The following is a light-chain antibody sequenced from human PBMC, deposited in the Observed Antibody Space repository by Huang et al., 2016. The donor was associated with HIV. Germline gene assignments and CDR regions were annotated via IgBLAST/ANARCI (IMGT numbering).Light chain of an antibody. CDR3: QQRSNRTPTT. CDR2: DAS. J-gene: IGKJ1*01. Sequence: EIILTQSPATLSLSPGERATLSCRASQSVGSYLAWYQQKPGQAPRLLIYDASNRATGIPARFRGGGSGTDFTLTIRGLEPDDFAVYFCQQRSNRTPTTFGQGNKVE. V-gene: IGKV3-11*01. CDR1: QSVGSY.